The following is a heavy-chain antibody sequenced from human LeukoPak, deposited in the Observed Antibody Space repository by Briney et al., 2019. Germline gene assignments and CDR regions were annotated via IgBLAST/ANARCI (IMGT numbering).Heavy chain of an antibody. Sequence: GASVKVSCKASGGTFISYAISWVRQAPGQGLEWMGGIIPIFGTANYAQKFQGRVTITADESTSTAYMELSSLRSKDTAVYYCATTYYYDSSGYYLGPMSAFDIWGQGTMVTVSS. CDR1: GGTFISYA. CDR3: ATTYYYDSSGYYLGPMSAFDI. D-gene: IGHD3-22*01. CDR2: IIPIFGTA. J-gene: IGHJ3*02. V-gene: IGHV1-69*13.